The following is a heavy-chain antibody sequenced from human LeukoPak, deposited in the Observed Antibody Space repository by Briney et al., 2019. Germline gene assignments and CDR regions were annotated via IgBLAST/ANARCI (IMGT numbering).Heavy chain of an antibody. Sequence: SVKVSCKTSGGTFNNSAISWLRQAPGQGLEWLGGIMPLFGTAGYAQKFQGRVTITKDESTRTVYLELTSLTSDDTAVYYCARDVHGDYGSGWFDPWGQGTLVSVSS. J-gene: IGHJ5*02. CDR1: GGTFNNSA. V-gene: IGHV1-69*05. CDR2: IMPLFGTA. CDR3: ARDVHGDYGSGWFDP. D-gene: IGHD4-17*01.